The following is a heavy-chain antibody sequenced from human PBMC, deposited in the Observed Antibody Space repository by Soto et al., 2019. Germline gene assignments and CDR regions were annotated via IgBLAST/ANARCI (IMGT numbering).Heavy chain of an antibody. Sequence: GASVKVSCKASGYTFTSYDINWVRQATGQGLEWMGWMNPNSGNTGYAQKFQGRVTMTRNTSISTAYMELSSLRSDDTAVYYCARDLDDIVVVVAAFWGQGTLVTVSS. CDR2: MNPNSGNT. CDR1: GYTFTSYD. J-gene: IGHJ4*02. V-gene: IGHV1-8*01. CDR3: ARDLDDIVVVVAAF. D-gene: IGHD2-15*01.